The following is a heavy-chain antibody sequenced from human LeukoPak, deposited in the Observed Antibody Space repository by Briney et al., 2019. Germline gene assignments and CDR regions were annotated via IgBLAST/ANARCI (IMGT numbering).Heavy chain of an antibody. J-gene: IGHJ4*02. V-gene: IGHV3-74*01. CDR1: GFTFSSYW. CDR2: IKNDGSIT. D-gene: IGHD4-11*01. CDR3: ARDDYNRH. Sequence: PGGSLRLSCAASGFTFSSYWMHWVRQAPGKGLVWVSRIKNDGSITTYADSVKGRFTISRDNAKNPLYLQMNSLRADDTAVYYCARDDYNRHWGQGTLVTVSS.